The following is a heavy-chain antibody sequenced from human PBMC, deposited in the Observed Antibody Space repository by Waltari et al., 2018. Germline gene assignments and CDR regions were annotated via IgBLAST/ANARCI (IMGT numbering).Heavy chain of an antibody. CDR2: IGSGGHTL. V-gene: IGHV3-48*03. CDR3: ARRGPHAFDPSYFDH. D-gene: IGHD3-9*01. Sequence: EVQLVESGGGFVHPGGSCRLSCVTSGFNFSLYELFWVRQAPGKGPEWLSYIGSGGHTLHYADSVRGRFTISRDNARDTVYLQMSSLRAEDTGVYFCARRGPHAFDPSYFDHWGQGIRVTVSS. CDR1: GFNFSLYE. J-gene: IGHJ4*02.